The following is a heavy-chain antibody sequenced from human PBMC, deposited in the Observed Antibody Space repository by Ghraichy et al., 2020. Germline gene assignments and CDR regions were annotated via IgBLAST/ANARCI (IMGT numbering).Heavy chain of an antibody. CDR1: GFTVSSNY. CDR2: IYSGGST. D-gene: IGHD3-10*01. V-gene: IGHV3-53*01. CDR3: ARDLSTYGSGSYYNH. Sequence: GGSLRLSCAASGFTVSSNYMSWVRQAPGKGLEWVSVIYSGGSTYYADSVKGRFTISRDNSKNTLYLQMNSLRAEDTAVYYCARDLSTYGSGSYYNHWGQGTLVTVSS. J-gene: IGHJ5*02.